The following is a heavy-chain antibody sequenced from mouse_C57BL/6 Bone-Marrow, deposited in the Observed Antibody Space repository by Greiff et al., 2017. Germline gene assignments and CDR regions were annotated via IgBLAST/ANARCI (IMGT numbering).Heavy chain of an antibody. J-gene: IGHJ3*01. CDR2: IYPRDGST. CDR3: ARSNYFAWFAY. CDR1: GYTFTSYD. D-gene: IGHD2-5*01. V-gene: IGHV1-85*01. Sequence: VMLVESGPELVKPGVSVKLSCKASGYTFTSYDINWVKQRPGQGLEWIGWIYPRDGSTKYNEKFKGKATLTVDTSSSTAYMELHSLTSEDSAVYFCARSNYFAWFAYWGQGTLVTVSA.